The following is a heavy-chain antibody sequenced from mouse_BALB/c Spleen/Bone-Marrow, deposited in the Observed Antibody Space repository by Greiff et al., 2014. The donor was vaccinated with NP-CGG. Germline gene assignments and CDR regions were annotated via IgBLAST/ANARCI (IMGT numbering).Heavy chain of an antibody. CDR1: GYTFTSYY. D-gene: IGHD5-1*01. Sequence: QVQLKESGAELVKPGASVKLSCKASGYTFTSYYMHWVKQRPGQGLEWIGEINPSNGGTNFNEKFKSRATLTVDKSSSTAYMQLSSLTSEDSAVYYCTRLPHWGQGTSVTVSS. V-gene: IGHV1S81*02. J-gene: IGHJ4*01. CDR3: TRLPH. CDR2: INPSNGGT.